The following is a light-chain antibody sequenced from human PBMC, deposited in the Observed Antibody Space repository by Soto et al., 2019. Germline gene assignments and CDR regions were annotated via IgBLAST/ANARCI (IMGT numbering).Light chain of an antibody. CDR2: GAS. J-gene: IGKJ1*01. CDR1: QTVISNS. Sequence: EIVLTQSPGTLSLSPGEGGTLSCRASQTVISNSLAWYQQKPGQPPRLLIHGASTRAPGIPDRFSGSRSGTDFTITSSRLEPEDFVVYYCQLYGCSPKTFGQGTKVEIK. CDR3: QLYGCSPKT. V-gene: IGKV3-20*01.